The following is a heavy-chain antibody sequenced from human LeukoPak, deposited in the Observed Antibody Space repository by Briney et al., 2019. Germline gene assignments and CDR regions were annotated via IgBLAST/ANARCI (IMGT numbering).Heavy chain of an antibody. Sequence: GGSLRLSCAASGFTFSSYAMHWVRQAPGKGLEWVAVISYDGSNKYYADSVKGRFTISRDNSKNTLYLQMNSLRAEDTAVYYCARDHYSSGSYWGHGTLVTVSS. D-gene: IGHD6-19*01. CDR2: ISYDGSNK. V-gene: IGHV3-30*04. CDR1: GFTFSSYA. J-gene: IGHJ4*01. CDR3: ARDHYSSGSY.